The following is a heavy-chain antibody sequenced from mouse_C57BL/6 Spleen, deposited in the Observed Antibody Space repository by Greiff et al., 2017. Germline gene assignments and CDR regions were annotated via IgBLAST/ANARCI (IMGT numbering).Heavy chain of an antibody. D-gene: IGHD1-1*01. CDR3: TRGLRRSFDY. CDR1: GYTFTDYE. CDR2: IDPETGGT. J-gene: IGHJ2*01. Sequence: VQLQQSGAELVRPGASVTLSCKASGYTFTDYEMHWVKQTPVHGLEWIGAIDPETGGTAYNQKFKGKAILTADKSSSTAYMELRSLTSEDSAVYYCTRGLRRSFDYWGQGTTLTVSS. V-gene: IGHV1-15*01.